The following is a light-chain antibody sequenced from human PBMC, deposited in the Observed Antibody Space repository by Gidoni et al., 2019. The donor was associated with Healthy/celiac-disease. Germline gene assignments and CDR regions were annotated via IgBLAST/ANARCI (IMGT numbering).Light chain of an antibody. CDR2: AAS. V-gene: IGKV1-39*01. Sequence: DIQMTQSPSSLSASVGDRVTITCRASQSISSYLNWYLQKPGKAPKLLIYAASSLQSVVPSRFSGSGSGTDFTLTISSLQPEDFATYYCQQSYSTPPTFGQXTKVEIK. J-gene: IGKJ1*01. CDR3: QQSYSTPPT. CDR1: QSISSY.